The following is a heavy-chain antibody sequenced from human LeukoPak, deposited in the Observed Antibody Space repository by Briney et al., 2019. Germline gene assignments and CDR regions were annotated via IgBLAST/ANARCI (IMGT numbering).Heavy chain of an antibody. CDR3: ARDHGVITMMNGGDY. J-gene: IGHJ4*02. CDR2: ISVSSSYK. D-gene: IGHD3-22*01. Sequence: GGSLRLSCAASGFTFSSYNLTWVRQAPGKGLEWVSSISVSSSYKYYADSVKGRITISRDNAKHSLYLQMNSLRAEDTAVYYCARDHGVITMMNGGDYWGQGTLVTVSS. CDR1: GFTFSSYN. V-gene: IGHV3-21*01.